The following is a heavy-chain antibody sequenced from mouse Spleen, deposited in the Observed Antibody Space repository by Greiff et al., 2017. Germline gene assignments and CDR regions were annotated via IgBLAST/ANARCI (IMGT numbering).Heavy chain of an antibody. V-gene: IGHV5-16*01. D-gene: IGHD1-1*01. CDR3: ARDPGNCGDYYDGSRWYCDV. J-gene: IGHJ1*01. Sequence: EVKLVESEGGLVQPGSSMKLSCTASGFTFSDYYMAWVRQVPEKGLEWVANINYDGSSTYYLDSLNSRFIISRDNAKNILYLQMSSLKSEDTATYYCARDPGNCGDYYDGSRWYCDVWGAGTTFTVSS. CDR1: GFTFSDYY. CDR2: INYDGSST.